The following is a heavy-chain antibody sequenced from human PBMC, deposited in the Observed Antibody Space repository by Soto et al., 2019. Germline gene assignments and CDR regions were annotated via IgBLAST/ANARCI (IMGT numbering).Heavy chain of an antibody. J-gene: IGHJ4*02. CDR1: GGSFSGYY. D-gene: IGHD3-9*01. V-gene: IGHV4-34*01. CDR2: INHSGST. CDR3: GRGIGVSRNYSIFSGYPSPLRWPPSGVY. Sequence: PSETLSLTWAVYGGSFSGYYWSWIRQPPGKGLEWLGEINHSGSTNYNPSLKSRVTISVDTSKNQFSLKLSSVTAADTAVYSCGRGIGVSRNYSIFSGYPSPLRWPPSGVYWDQGALVTVSS.